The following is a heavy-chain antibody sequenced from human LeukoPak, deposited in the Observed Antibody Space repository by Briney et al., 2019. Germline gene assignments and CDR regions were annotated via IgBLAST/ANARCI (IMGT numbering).Heavy chain of an antibody. D-gene: IGHD3-22*01. CDR3: ARVERVGNSGYYHDY. V-gene: IGHV4-4*02. CDR1: GGSISSSNW. J-gene: IGHJ4*02. Sequence: SSETLSLTCAVSGGSISSSNWWSWVRQPPGKGLEWIGEIYHSGSTNYNPSLKSRVTISVDTSKTQFSLKVNSVTAADTAVYYCARVERVGNSGYYHDYWGQGTLVTVSS. CDR2: IYHSGST.